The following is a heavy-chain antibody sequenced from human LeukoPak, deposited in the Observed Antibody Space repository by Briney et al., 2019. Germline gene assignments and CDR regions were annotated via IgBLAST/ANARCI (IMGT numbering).Heavy chain of an antibody. V-gene: IGHV4-34*01. D-gene: IGHD5-12*01. CDR3: VRLERWLSIDF. CDR1: GGSFSGYY. CDR2: INHSGST. Sequence: SETLSLTCAVYGGSFSGYYWSWIRQPPWKGLEWIGEINHSGSTNYNPSLKSRVTISVDTSKNQFSLKLSSVTAADTAVYYCVRLERWLSIDFWGQGTLVTVSS. J-gene: IGHJ4*02.